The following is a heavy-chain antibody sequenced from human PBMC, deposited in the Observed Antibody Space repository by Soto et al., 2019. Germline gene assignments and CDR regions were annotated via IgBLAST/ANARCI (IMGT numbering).Heavy chain of an antibody. V-gene: IGHV4-59*08. CDR1: GGSINSYY. Sequence: SETLSLTCTVSGGSINSYYWSWIRQSPGKGLEWIGYIYSSGSTNYNPSLKSRVTISVDTSKNQFSLKLSSVTAADTAVYYCARLVYYGSGSYWWFDPWGQGTLVTVSS. CDR3: ARLVYYGSGSYWWFDP. D-gene: IGHD3-10*01. J-gene: IGHJ5*02. CDR2: IYSSGST.